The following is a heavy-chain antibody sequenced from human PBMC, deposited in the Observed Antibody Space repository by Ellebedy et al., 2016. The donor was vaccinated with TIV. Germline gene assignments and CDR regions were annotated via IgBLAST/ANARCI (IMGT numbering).Heavy chain of an antibody. CDR3: ATDSRLYYYYYYMDV. V-gene: IGHV1-24*01. D-gene: IGHD2-2*01. J-gene: IGHJ6*03. Sequence: ASVKVSCXASGGTFSSYAISWVRQAPGKGLEWMGGFDPEDGETIYAQKFQGRVTMTEDTSTDTAYMELSSLRSEDTAVYYCATDSRLYYYYYYMDVWGKGTTVTVSS. CDR1: GGTFSSYA. CDR2: FDPEDGET.